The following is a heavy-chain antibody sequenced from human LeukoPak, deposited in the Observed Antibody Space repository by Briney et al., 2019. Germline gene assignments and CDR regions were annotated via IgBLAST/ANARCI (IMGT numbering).Heavy chain of an antibody. Sequence: PGRSLRLSCAASGFTFSSYGMHWVRQAPGKGLEWVAVISYDGSNKYYADSVKGRFTISRDNSKNTLYLQMNSLRAEDTAVYYCAKDSGYDYVWGSYRSGINYYLDYWGQGTLVTVSS. CDR2: ISYDGSNK. CDR1: GFTFSSYG. V-gene: IGHV3-30*18. J-gene: IGHJ4*02. CDR3: AKDSGYDYVWGSYRSGINYYLDY. D-gene: IGHD3-16*02.